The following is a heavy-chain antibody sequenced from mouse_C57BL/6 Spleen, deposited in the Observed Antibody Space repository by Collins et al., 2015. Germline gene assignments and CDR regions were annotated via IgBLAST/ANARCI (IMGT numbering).Heavy chain of an antibody. J-gene: IGHJ3*01. CDR2: IYPGGGYS. D-gene: IGHD1-1*01. Sequence: QVQLQQSGAELVRPGTSVKMSCKASGYTFTNYWIGWAKQRPGHGLEWIGDIYPGGGYSNYNEKFKGKATLTADKSSSTAYMQFSSLTSEDSAIYYCARELGSYYGSSYSFAYWGQGTLVTVSA. V-gene: IGHV1-63*01. CDR3: ARELGSYYGSSYSFAY. CDR1: GYTFTNYW.